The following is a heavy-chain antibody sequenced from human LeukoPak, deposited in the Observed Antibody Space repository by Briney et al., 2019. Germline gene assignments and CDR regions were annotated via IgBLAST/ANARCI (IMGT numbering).Heavy chain of an antibody. J-gene: IGHJ5*02. V-gene: IGHV1-69*01. D-gene: IGHD3-3*01. CDR2: IIPIFGTA. CDR1: GGTFSSYA. CDR3: AREPVSHGVVISDWFDP. Sequence: SVKVSCKASGGTFSSYAISWVRQAPGQGLEWMGGIIPIFGTANYAQKFQGRVTITADESTSTAYMELSSLRSEDTAAYYCAREPVSHGVVISDWFDPWGQGTLVTVSS.